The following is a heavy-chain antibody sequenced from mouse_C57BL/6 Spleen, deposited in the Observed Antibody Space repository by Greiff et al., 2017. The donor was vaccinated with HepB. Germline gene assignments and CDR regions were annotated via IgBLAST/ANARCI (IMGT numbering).Heavy chain of an antibody. CDR2: IWGGGST. Sequence: VKLMESGPGLVAPSQSLSITCTVSGFSLTSYGVDWVRQPPGKGLEWLGVIWGGGSTNYNSALMSRLSISKDNSKSQVFLKMNSLQTDDTAMYYCAKHGGYNYGNPYWYFDVWGTGTTVTVSS. V-gene: IGHV2-9*01. J-gene: IGHJ1*03. CDR1: GFSLTSYG. CDR3: AKHGGYNYGNPYWYFDV. D-gene: IGHD2-1*01.